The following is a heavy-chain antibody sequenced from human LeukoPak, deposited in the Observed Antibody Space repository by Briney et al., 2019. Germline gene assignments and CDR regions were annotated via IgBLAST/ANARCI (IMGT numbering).Heavy chain of an antibody. V-gene: IGHV4-39*07. D-gene: IGHD3-22*01. CDR2: IYYSGST. Sequence: PGGSLRLSCAASGFTFSSYAMSWVRQPPGKGLEWIGSIYYSGSTYYNPSLKSRVTISVDTSKNQFSLKLSSVTAADTAVYYCARVARYYYDSSGPNWFDPWGQGTLVTVSS. J-gene: IGHJ5*02. CDR1: GFTFSSYA. CDR3: ARVARYYYDSSGPNWFDP.